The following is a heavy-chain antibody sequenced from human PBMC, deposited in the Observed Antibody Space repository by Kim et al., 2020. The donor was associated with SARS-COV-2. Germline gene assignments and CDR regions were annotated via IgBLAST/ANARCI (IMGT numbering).Heavy chain of an antibody. J-gene: IGHJ6*02. CDR2: INPNSGGT. CDR1: GYTFTGYY. D-gene: IGHD6-6*01. CDR3: ARKWGGDSSSAIPDYYYYYGMDV. V-gene: IGHV1-2*02. Sequence: ASVKVSCKASGYTFTGYYMHWVRQAPGQGLEWMGWINPNSGGTNYAQKFQGRVTMTRDTSISTAYMELSRLRSDDTAVYYCARKWGGDSSSAIPDYYYYYGMDVWGQGTTVTVSS.